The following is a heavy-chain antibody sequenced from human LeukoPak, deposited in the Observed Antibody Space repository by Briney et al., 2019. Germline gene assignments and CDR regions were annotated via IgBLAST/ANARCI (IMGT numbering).Heavy chain of an antibody. CDR2: IYYSGST. D-gene: IGHD5-12*01. V-gene: IGHV4-61*01. J-gene: IGHJ4*02. CDR1: GGSVSSGSYY. CDR3: AGGYDRTYFDY. Sequence: SETLSLTCTVPGGSVSSGSYYLSWTRQPPGKGLEWIGYIYYSGSTNYNPSLKSRVTISVDTSKNQFSLKLSSVTAADTAVYYCAGGYDRTYFDYWGQGTLVTVSS.